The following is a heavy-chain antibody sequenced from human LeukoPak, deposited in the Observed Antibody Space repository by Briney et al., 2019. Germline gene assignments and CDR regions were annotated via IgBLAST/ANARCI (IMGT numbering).Heavy chain of an antibody. V-gene: IGHV3-21*01. D-gene: IGHD6-13*01. CDR1: GFTFSSYS. J-gene: IGHJ4*02. CDR2: ISSSSSYI. Sequence: GGSLRLSCAASGFTFSSYSMNWVRQAPGKGLEWVSSISSSSSYIYYADSVKGRFTISRDNAKNSLYLQKNSLRAEDTAVYYCASTSYSSSWYMDYWGQGTLVTVSS. CDR3: ASTSYSSSWYMDY.